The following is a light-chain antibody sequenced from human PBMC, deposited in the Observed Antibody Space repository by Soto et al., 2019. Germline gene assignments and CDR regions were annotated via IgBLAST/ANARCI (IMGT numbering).Light chain of an antibody. Sequence: DIVMTQSPDSLAVSLGERATINCKSSQNVLYSSNNKNYLAWYQQRQGQPPKLLIYWASTRESGVPDRFSGSGSGTDFTLTISSLQDEDVAVYYCQQYYTPPPWTFGQGTKVEIK. V-gene: IGKV4-1*01. CDR1: QNVLYSSNNKNY. CDR3: QQYYTPPPWT. J-gene: IGKJ1*01. CDR2: WAS.